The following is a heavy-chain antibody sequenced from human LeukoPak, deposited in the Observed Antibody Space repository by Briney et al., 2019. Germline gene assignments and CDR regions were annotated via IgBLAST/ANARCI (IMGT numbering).Heavy chain of an antibody. CDR1: GGSFSGYY. D-gene: IGHD5-12*01. CDR2: INHSGST. J-gene: IGHJ4*02. V-gene: IGHV4-34*01. Sequence: SETLSLTCAVYGGSFSGYYWSWIRQPPGKGLEWIGEINHSGSTNYNPSLKSRVTISVDTSKNQFSLKLSSVTAADTAVYYCARVSGSGYAGGYFDYWGQGTLVTVSS. CDR3: ARVSGSGYAGGYFDY.